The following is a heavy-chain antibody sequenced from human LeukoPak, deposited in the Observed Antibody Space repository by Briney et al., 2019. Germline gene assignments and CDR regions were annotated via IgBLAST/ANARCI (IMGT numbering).Heavy chain of an antibody. Sequence: GGSLRLSCTASGFNFRGYFMDWVRQARGKGLEWVGRIRGKNNNYTAEYAASVKGRFIISRDDSTNSLYLQMNSLKTEDTAIYFCARDATGSPDYWGQGTLVTVSS. J-gene: IGHJ4*02. CDR1: GFNFRGYF. CDR2: IRGKNNNYTA. V-gene: IGHV3-72*01. CDR3: ARDATGSPDY. D-gene: IGHD1-26*01.